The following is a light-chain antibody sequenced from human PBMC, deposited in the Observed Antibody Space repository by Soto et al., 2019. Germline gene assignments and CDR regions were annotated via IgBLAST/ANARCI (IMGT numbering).Light chain of an antibody. V-gene: IGKV1-27*01. J-gene: IGKJ1*01. CDR2: AAS. Sequence: DIQMTQSPSSQSASVGDTVTITCRASQTISDSLAWYQQKPGKVPKLLIYAASTLLPGVPVRFSGTGAGTDFTLTISGLQPEDFATYYCQRYDSTPRTFGQGTKVEVK. CDR1: QTISDS. CDR3: QRYDSTPRT.